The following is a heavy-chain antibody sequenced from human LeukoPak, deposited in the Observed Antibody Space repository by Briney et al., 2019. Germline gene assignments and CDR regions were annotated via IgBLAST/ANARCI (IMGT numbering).Heavy chain of an antibody. Sequence: GASVKVSCKASGYTFTSYDINWVRQATGQGLEWVGWMNPNSGNTGYAQKFQGRVTITRNTSISTAYMELSSLRSEDTAVYYCARGDYDILTGYYFDPWGQGTLVTVSS. CDR1: GYTFTSYD. CDR2: MNPNSGNT. D-gene: IGHD3-9*01. CDR3: ARGDYDILTGYYFDP. J-gene: IGHJ5*02. V-gene: IGHV1-8*03.